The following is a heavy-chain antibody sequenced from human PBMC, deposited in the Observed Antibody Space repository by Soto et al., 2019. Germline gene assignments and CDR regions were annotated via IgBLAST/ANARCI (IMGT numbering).Heavy chain of an antibody. V-gene: IGHV3-7*03. J-gene: IGHJ3*02. D-gene: IGHD1-20*01. CDR1: GFTFSFYW. CDR3: AKDRMDHNAVWDPFDI. CDR2: IKLDASEK. Sequence: GVSLRLSCAASGFTFSFYWMSWVRQAPGKGLEWLGTIKLDASEKKYVDSVKGRFTMFRDNAKNSLYLQMTSLRAEDTAIYYCAKDRMDHNAVWDPFDIWGQGTMVTVSS.